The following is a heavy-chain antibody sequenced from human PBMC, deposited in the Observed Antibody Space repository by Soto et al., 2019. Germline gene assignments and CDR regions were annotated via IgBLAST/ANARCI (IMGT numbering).Heavy chain of an antibody. V-gene: IGHV1-18*01. J-gene: IGHJ6*02. CDR1: NETLTTYG. D-gene: IGHD6-6*01. Sequence: QVHLVQSGAEVKKPGASVKVSCKASNETLTTYGISWVRQVPGQGLEWMGWVSGYNGHSSSAQKFQDRVMMTADTSTNTAYMELRSLTPQDTAVYFCARDSSSSGYYSGMDVWRQATTVTLS. CDR2: VSGYNGHS. CDR3: ARDSSSSGYYSGMDV.